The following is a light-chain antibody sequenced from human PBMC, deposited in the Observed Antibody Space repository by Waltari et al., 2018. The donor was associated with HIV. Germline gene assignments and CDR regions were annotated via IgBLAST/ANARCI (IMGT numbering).Light chain of an antibody. Sequence: DIQMTQSPSTLTASVGDRVNITRRASDSISSWLAWYQQKPGKAPNLLIYKASSLESGVPSRFSGSASGTEFSLTISSLQPDDFATYYCQQYHTNPYTFGQGTKMEI. J-gene: IGKJ2*01. CDR1: DSISSW. V-gene: IGKV1-5*03. CDR3: QQYHTNPYT. CDR2: KAS.